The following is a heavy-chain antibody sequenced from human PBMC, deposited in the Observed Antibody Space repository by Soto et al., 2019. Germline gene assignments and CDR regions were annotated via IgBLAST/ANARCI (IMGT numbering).Heavy chain of an antibody. J-gene: IGHJ6*02. CDR2: ISYDGSNT. CDR3: AKMALRYFDWPDPTDYYYYYGMDV. D-gene: IGHD3-9*01. CDR1: GFTFSSYG. V-gene: IGHV3-30*18. Sequence: GGSLRLSCVASGFTFSSYGMHWVRQAPGKGLEWVAIISYDGSNTYYADSVKGRFTISRDNSKNTLYLQMNSLRAEDTAVYYWAKMALRYFDWPDPTDYYYYYGMDVWGQGTTVTVS.